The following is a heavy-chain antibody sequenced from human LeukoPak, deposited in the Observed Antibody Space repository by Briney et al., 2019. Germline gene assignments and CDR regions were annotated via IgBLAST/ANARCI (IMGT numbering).Heavy chain of an antibody. CDR1: GYTFTSYY. CDR3: ARDLDDAFDI. J-gene: IGHJ3*02. V-gene: IGHV1-46*01. Sequence: ASVKVSCKASGYTFTSYYMHWVRQAPGQGLEWMGIINPSGGSTSYAQKFQGRVTITRDTSASTAYMELSSLRSEDTAVYYCARDLDDAFDIWGQGTMVTVSS. CDR2: INPSGGST.